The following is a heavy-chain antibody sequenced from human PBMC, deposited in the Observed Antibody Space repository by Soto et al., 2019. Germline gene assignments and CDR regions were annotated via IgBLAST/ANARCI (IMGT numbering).Heavy chain of an antibody. CDR2: IIPFFGTA. CDR1: GGTFSSYA. Sequence: SVKVSCKASGGTFSSYAISWVRQVPGQGLEWMGGIIPFFGTANYAQKFQGRVTITADESTSTAYMELSSLRSEDTAVYYCARAPSITAAGASGRYYGMDVWGQGTTVTVSS. J-gene: IGHJ6*02. CDR3: ARAPSITAAGASGRYYGMDV. D-gene: IGHD6-13*01. V-gene: IGHV1-69*13.